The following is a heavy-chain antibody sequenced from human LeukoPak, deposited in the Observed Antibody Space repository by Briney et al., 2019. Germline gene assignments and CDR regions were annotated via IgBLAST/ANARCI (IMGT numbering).Heavy chain of an antibody. V-gene: IGHV1-2*02. Sequence: ASVKVSCKASGYTFTGYYIHWVRQAPGQGLEWMGWINPNSGDTNSAQKFQGRVTMTRDTSISTAYMELNRPRSDDTAVYYCAREYYDILTGYYTRAFDFWGQGTMVTVSS. CDR1: GYTFTGYY. J-gene: IGHJ3*01. CDR3: AREYYDILTGYYTRAFDF. CDR2: INPNSGDT. D-gene: IGHD3-9*01.